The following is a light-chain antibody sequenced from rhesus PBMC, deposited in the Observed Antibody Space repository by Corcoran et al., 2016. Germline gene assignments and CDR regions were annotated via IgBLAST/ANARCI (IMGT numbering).Light chain of an antibody. V-gene: IGKV1-37*01. CDR3: QQYNSAPHS. CDR2: YAS. Sequence: DIQMTQSPSSLSASVGDTVTITCRASQGISSYLAWYQQKPGKAPKPLIYYASNLESGVPSRFSGSGSGTKFTLTISSLQPEDFATYYCQQYNSAPHSFGQGTKVEIK. CDR1: QGISSY. J-gene: IGKJ2*01.